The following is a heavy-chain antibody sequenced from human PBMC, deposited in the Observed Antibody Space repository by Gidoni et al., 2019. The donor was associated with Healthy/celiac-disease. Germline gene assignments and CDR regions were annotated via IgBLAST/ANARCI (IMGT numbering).Heavy chain of an antibody. CDR3: AALGCSGGSCYKAFDI. V-gene: IGHV1-58*02. D-gene: IGHD2-15*01. CDR2: IVVGSGNT. J-gene: IGHJ3*02. Sequence: QMQLVQSGPEVKQPGTSVTVSCKASGFPFTSPAMQWVGQARGQRLAWIGWIVVGSGNTNYAQKFQERVTITRDMSTSTAYMELSSLRSEDTAVYYCAALGCSGGSCYKAFDIWGQGTMVTVSS. CDR1: GFPFTSPA.